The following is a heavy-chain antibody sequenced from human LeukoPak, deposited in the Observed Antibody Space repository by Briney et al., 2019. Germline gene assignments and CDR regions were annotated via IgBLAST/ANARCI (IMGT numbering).Heavy chain of an antibody. CDR3: ARNPNSGYDLRPFDY. D-gene: IGHD5-12*01. V-gene: IGHV1-18*01. CDR1: GYTFTSYG. Sequence: GASVKVSCKASGYTFTSYGISWVRQAPGQGLEWMGWISAYNGNTNYAQKLQGRVTMTTDTSTSTAYMELRSLRSDDTAVYYCARNPNSGYDLRPFDYWGQGTLVTVSS. CDR2: ISAYNGNT. J-gene: IGHJ4*02.